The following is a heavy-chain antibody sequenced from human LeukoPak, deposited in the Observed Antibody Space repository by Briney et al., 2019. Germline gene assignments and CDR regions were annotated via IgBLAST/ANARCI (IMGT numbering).Heavy chain of an antibody. J-gene: IGHJ4*02. V-gene: IGHV4-59*07. D-gene: IGHD6-13*01. CDR2: IYNSAST. CDR3: ASSDSSSWFRFDY. Sequence: SHTQSLICTLSGRSINIYYWSSIRHPPGKGLEWIGYIYNSASTNYNPSLKSRVTISVDTSKNQCSLKLTSVTAADTAVYYCASSDSSSWFRFDYWGQGTLVTVSS. CDR1: GRSINIYY.